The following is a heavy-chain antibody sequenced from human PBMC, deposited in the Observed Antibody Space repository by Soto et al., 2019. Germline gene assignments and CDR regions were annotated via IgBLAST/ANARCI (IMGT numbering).Heavy chain of an antibody. CDR2: ISTYNGNT. CDR3: ARDEYNNGRNWLNP. V-gene: IGHV1-18*01. Sequence: QVQLVQSGDEMKKPGASVRVSCKASGYSFSNSGFSWMRQAPGQGLEWMGWISTYNGNTNYAQKFQGRLTMTRDTSTTTAFMELTTLRSDDTAVYYCARDEYNNGRNWLNPWGQGTLVTVTS. D-gene: IGHD2-8*01. J-gene: IGHJ5*02. CDR1: GYSFSNSG.